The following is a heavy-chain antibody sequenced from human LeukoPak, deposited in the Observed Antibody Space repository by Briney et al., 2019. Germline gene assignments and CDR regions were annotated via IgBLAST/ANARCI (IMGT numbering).Heavy chain of an antibody. D-gene: IGHD6-19*01. J-gene: IGHJ4*02. CDR1: GLTFSTYA. V-gene: IGHV3-30-3*01. Sequence: GGSLRLSCAASGLTFSTYAMHWVRQAPGKGLEWVAVISSGGNNKYYADSVKGRFTISRDNSKNTLYLQMNSLRAEDTAMYYYARVSDSSGWGWGQGTLVTVSS. CDR3: ARVSDSSGWG. CDR2: ISSGGNNK.